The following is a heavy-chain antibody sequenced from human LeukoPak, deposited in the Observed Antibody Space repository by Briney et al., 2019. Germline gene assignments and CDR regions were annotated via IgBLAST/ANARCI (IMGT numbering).Heavy chain of an antibody. CDR3: ARDLTPGIAVAAVY. D-gene: IGHD6-19*01. CDR1: GFTFSSYA. V-gene: IGHV3-30-3*01. Sequence: GGSLRLSCAASGFTFSSYAMHWVRQAPGKGLEWVAVISYDGSNKYYADSVKGRFTISRDNSKNTLYLQMNSLRAEDTAVYYCARDLTPGIAVAAVYWGQGTLVTVSS. CDR2: ISYDGSNK. J-gene: IGHJ4*02.